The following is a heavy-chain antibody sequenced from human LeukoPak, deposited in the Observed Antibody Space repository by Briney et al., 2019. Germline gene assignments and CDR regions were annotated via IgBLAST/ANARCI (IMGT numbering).Heavy chain of an antibody. Sequence: SETLSLTCAVYGGSFSGCYWSWIRQPPGKGLEWIGEINHSGSTNYNPSLKSRVTISVDTSKNQFSLKLSSVTAADTAVCYCARVFRVTMVRGAFDYWGQGTLVTVSS. CDR1: GGSFSGCY. D-gene: IGHD3-10*01. CDR3: ARVFRVTMVRGAFDY. CDR2: INHSGST. J-gene: IGHJ4*02. V-gene: IGHV4-34*01.